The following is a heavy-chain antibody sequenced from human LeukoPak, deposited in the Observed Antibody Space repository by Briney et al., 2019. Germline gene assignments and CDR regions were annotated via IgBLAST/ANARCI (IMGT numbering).Heavy chain of an antibody. V-gene: IGHV1-18*01. J-gene: IGHJ4*02. D-gene: IGHD3-16*01. Sequence: GASVKVSCKASGYTFTSYDINWVRQATGQGLEGMGWISAYNGNTNYAQKLQGRVTMTTDTSTSTAYMELRSLRSDDTAVYYCARDWGREAPYDYWGQGTLVTVSS. CDR1: GYTFTSYD. CDR3: ARDWGREAPYDY. CDR2: ISAYNGNT.